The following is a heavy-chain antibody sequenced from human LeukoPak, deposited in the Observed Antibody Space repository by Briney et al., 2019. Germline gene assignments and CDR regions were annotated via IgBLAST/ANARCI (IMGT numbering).Heavy chain of an antibody. CDR2: INPNSGGT. CDR1: GYPFTGYY. J-gene: IGHJ5*02. Sequence: ASVKVSFQASGYPFTGYYMHWVRPAPGQGLEWMGWINPNSGGTNYAQKFQGWVTMTRDTSISTAYMELSRLRSDDTAVYYCARGYCSGGSCYSGTNWFDPWGQGTLVTVSS. D-gene: IGHD2-15*01. CDR3: ARGYCSGGSCYSGTNWFDP. V-gene: IGHV1-2*04.